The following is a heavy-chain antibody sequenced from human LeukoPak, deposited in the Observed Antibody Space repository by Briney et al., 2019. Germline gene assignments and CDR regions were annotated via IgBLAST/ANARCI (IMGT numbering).Heavy chain of an antibody. D-gene: IGHD3-10*01. CDR3: VKDLRGGGYYTSFDY. Sequence: GGSLRLSCSASGFTFSTYAMHWVRQAPGKGLEHVSTIKTNGDDTYYADSVKGRFTISRDNSKRTLHLQMSSLRAEDTAVYYCVKDLRGGGYYTSFDYWGQGTLVPVSS. CDR2: IKTNGDDT. V-gene: IGHV3-64D*09. J-gene: IGHJ4*02. CDR1: GFTFSTYA.